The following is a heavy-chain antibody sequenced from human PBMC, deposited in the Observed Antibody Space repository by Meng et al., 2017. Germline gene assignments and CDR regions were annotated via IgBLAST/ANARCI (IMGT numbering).Heavy chain of an antibody. CDR1: GYTFTSYG. J-gene: IGHJ4*02. V-gene: IGHV7-4-1*02. CDR2: INTNTGNP. D-gene: IGHD4/OR15-4a*01. CDR3: ARDNGANGFDY. Sequence: QVQLVQSGSELKKSEASGKGSCKASGYTFTSYGMNWVRQAPGQGLEWMGWINTNTGNPTYAQGFTGRFVFSLDTSVSTAYLQISSLEAEDTAVYFCARDNGANGFDYWGQGTLVTVSS.